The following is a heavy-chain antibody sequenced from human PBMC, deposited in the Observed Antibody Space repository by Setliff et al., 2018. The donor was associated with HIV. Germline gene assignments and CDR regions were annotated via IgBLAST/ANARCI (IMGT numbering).Heavy chain of an antibody. Sequence: PSETLSLTCSVSGGSISSSSYYWGWIRQPPGKGLEWIGEINHSGSTNYNPSLKSRVTISVDTSKNQFSLKLSSVTAADTAGYYCARGYGSGSYYPYWGQGTLVTVSS. CDR3: ARGYGSGSYYPY. D-gene: IGHD3-10*01. J-gene: IGHJ4*02. V-gene: IGHV4-39*07. CDR1: GGSISSSSYY. CDR2: INHSGST.